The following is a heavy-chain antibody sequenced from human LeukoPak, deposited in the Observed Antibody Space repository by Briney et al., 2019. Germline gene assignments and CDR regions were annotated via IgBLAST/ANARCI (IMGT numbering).Heavy chain of an antibody. D-gene: IGHD2-21*02. CDR2: ISYDGGTK. CDR1: GFTFSSYG. Sequence: PGGSLRLSCAASGFTFSSYGMHWVRQAPGKGLEWVTVISYDGGTKYYADSVTGRFTVSRDNSKNTVDLQMNNLRVDDTAIYYCAKDHANTPVVTNWGQGILVSVSS. J-gene: IGHJ4*02. CDR3: AKDHANTPVVTN. V-gene: IGHV3-30*18.